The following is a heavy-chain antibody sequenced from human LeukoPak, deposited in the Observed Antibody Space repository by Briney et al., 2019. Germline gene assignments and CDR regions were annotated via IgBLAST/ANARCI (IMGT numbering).Heavy chain of an antibody. J-gene: IGHJ3*02. CDR1: GFTVRSNY. V-gene: IGHV3-53*01. CDR2: IYSGGST. CDR3: AKDLRSGGNSEGAFDI. Sequence: GGSLRLSCAASGFTVRSNYLSWVRQAPGKGLEGVSVIYSGGSTDYADSVKGRFTISRDNSKNTLYLQMNSLRAEDTAVYYCAKDLRSGGNSEGAFDIWGRGTTVTVSS. D-gene: IGHD4-23*01.